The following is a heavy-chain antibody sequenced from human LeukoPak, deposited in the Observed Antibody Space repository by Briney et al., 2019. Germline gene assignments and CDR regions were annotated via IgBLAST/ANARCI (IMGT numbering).Heavy chain of an antibody. CDR3: ARGRRGVVTAN. Sequence: KSSETLSLTCAVYGGSFSGYYWSWIRQPPGKGLEWIGEINHSGSTNYNPSLKSRVTISVDTSKNQFSLKLSSVTAADTAVYYCARGRRGVVTANWGQGTLVTVSS. J-gene: IGHJ4*02. V-gene: IGHV4-34*01. CDR1: GGSFSGYY. D-gene: IGHD2-21*02. CDR2: INHSGST.